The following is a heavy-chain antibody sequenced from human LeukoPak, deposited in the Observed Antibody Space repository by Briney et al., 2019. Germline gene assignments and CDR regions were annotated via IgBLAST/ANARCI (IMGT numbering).Heavy chain of an antibody. J-gene: IGHJ4*02. CDR2: ISSSSSTI. V-gene: IGHV3-48*01. CDR1: GFTFSSYS. Sequence: SGGSLRLSCAASGFTFSSYSMNWVRRAPGKGLEWVSYISSSSSTIYYADSVKGRFTISRDNAKNSLYLQMNSLRAEDTAVYYCARVSRRYYYDSSGYLGYWGQGTLVTVSS. D-gene: IGHD3-22*01. CDR3: ARVSRRYYYDSSGYLGY.